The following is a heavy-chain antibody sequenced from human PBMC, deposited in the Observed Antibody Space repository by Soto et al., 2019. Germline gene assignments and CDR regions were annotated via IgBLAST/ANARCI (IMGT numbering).Heavy chain of an antibody. CDR1: GKAFTSFW. CDR2: IYPGDSDT. CDR3: AKQDDRGALEI. V-gene: IGHV5-51*01. J-gene: IGHJ3*02. Sequence: GESPKISCKISGKAFTSFWVVWVLQMPGRGLEWMGNIYPGDSDTRYTPPFQGQVTISADKSTNTAYLQWHSLQASDTALYYCAKQDDRGALEIWGQGTKVTVSS. D-gene: IGHD3-22*01.